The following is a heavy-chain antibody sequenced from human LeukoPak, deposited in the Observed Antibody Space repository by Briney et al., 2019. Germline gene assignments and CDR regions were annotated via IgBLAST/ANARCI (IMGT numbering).Heavy chain of an antibody. J-gene: IGHJ4*02. D-gene: IGHD6-13*01. V-gene: IGHV1-2*02. CDR3: ARVLGRVAAAGTVHY. CDR2: INPNSGGT. CDR1: GYTFTSYG. Sequence: GVSVRVSCKASGYTFTSYGMHWVRQAPGQRLEWMGWINPNSGGTNYAQKFQGRVTMTRDTSISTAYMELSSLRSEDTAVYYCARVLGRVAAAGTVHYWGQGTLVTVSS.